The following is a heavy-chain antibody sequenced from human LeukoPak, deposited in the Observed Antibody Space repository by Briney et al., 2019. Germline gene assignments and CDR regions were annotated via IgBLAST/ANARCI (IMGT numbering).Heavy chain of an antibody. V-gene: IGHV4-59*08. CDR3: ASSIAVAGPGYFDY. D-gene: IGHD6-19*01. Sequence: SETLSLTCTVSGGSISSYYWSWIRQPPGKGLEWIGYIYYSGSTNYNPSLRSRVTISVDTSKNQFSLNLSSVTAADTAVYYCASSIAVAGPGYFDYWGQGTLVTVSS. CDR2: IYYSGST. J-gene: IGHJ4*02. CDR1: GGSISSYY.